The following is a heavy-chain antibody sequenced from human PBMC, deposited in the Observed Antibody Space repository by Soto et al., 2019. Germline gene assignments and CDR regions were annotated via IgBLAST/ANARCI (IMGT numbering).Heavy chain of an antibody. D-gene: IGHD5-18*01. CDR2: IYAGGST. CDR3: ATSWLTPRAFDI. J-gene: IGHJ3*02. V-gene: IGHV3-66*01. CDR1: GFTFGNYG. Sequence: GGSLRLSCAASGFTFGNYGMNWVRQAPGKGLEWVSVIYAGGSTYYADSVKGRFTLSRDNSKTTFYLQMNNLRPEDTAVYYCATSWLTPRAFDIWGQGTSVTVSS.